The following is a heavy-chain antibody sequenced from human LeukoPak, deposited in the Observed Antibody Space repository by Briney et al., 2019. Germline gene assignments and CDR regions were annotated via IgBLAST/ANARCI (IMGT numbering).Heavy chain of an antibody. CDR2: IYYSGST. CDR1: GGSIRSSSYY. CDR3: ARVGSMVTDWFDP. J-gene: IGHJ5*02. V-gene: IGHV4-39*07. Sequence: SETLSLTCSVSGGSIRSSSYYWGWIRQPPGKGLEWIGSIYYSGSTYYNSSLKSRVTISVDTSKNQFSLKLSSVTAADTAVYYCARVGSMVTDWFDPWGQGTLVTVSS. D-gene: IGHD5-18*01.